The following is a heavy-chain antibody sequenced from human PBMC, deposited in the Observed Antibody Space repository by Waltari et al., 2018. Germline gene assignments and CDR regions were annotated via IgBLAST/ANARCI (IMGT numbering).Heavy chain of an antibody. CDR3: AREPSSIAARGYWYFDL. CDR1: GYTFTGYY. J-gene: IGHJ2*01. D-gene: IGHD6-6*01. Sequence: QVQLVQSGAEVKKPGASVKVSCKDSGYTFTGYYMHWVRQAPGQGLEWMGRINPNSGGTNYAQKFQGRVTMTRDTSISTAYMELSRLRSDDTAVYYCAREPSSIAARGYWYFDLWGRGTLVTVSS. V-gene: IGHV1-2*06. CDR2: INPNSGGT.